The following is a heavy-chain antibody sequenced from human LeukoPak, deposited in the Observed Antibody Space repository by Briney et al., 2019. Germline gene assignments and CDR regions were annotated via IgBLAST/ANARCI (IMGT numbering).Heavy chain of an antibody. V-gene: IGHV3-30*04. CDR1: GFTFSSYA. Sequence: GGSLRLSCAASGFTFSSYAMHWVRQAPGKGLEWVAVISYDGSNKYYADSVKGRFTISRDNSKNTLYLQMNSLRAEDTAVYYCAKDEQVAGFDYWGQGTLVTVSS. CDR3: AKDEQVAGFDY. J-gene: IGHJ4*02. CDR2: ISYDGSNK. D-gene: IGHD6-19*01.